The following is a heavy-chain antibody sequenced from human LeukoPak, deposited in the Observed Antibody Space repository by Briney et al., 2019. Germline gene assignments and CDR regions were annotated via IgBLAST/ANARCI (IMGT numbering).Heavy chain of an antibody. Sequence: SETLSLTCAVYGGSFSGYYWSWIRQPPGKGLEWIGEINHSGSTNYNPSLKSRVTISVDTSKNQFSLKLSSVTAADTAVYYCARSAHFSPWSQGTLVTVSS. CDR3: ARSAHFSP. CDR1: GGSFSGYY. J-gene: IGHJ5*02. CDR2: INHSGST. V-gene: IGHV4-34*01. D-gene: IGHD3-3*02.